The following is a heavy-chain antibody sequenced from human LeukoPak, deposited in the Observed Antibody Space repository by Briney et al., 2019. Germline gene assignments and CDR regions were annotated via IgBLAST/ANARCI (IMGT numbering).Heavy chain of an antibody. D-gene: IGHD5-24*01. CDR2: INPSGGST. Sequence: GASVKVSCKASGYTFTSYYMHWVRQAPGQGLEWMGIINPSGGSTSYAQKFQGRVTMTRDMSTSTVYMELSSLRSEDTAVYYCARDLGMATITDYYYYYMDVWDKGTTVTVSS. V-gene: IGHV1-46*01. CDR3: ARDLGMATITDYYYYYMDV. CDR1: GYTFTSYY. J-gene: IGHJ6*03.